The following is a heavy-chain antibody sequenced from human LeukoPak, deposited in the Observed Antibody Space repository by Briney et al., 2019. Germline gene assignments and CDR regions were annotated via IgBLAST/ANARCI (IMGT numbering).Heavy chain of an antibody. CDR2: INHSGST. D-gene: IGHD5-18*01. CDR1: GGSFSGYY. V-gene: IGHV4-34*01. CDR3: ARVVPLYSYGSHDAFDI. Sequence: ASETLSLTCAVYGGSFSGYYWSWIRQPPGKGLEWIGEINHSGSTNYNPSLKSRVTISVDTSKNQFSLKLSSVTAADTAVYYCARVVPLYSYGSHDAFDIWGQGTMVTVSS. J-gene: IGHJ3*02.